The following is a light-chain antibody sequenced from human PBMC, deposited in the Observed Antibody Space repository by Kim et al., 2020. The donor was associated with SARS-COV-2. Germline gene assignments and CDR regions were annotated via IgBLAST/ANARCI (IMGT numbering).Light chain of an antibody. J-gene: IGLJ2*01. CDR3: QVWDSSSDHVV. Sequence: APGKAAEITCGGNNIGSKGVIWYQQKPGQAPVLVIYYDSDRPSGIPERFSGSNSGNTANLTISRVEAGDEADYYCQVWDSSSDHVVFGGGTQLTVL. V-gene: IGLV3-21*04. CDR1: NIGSKG. CDR2: YDS.